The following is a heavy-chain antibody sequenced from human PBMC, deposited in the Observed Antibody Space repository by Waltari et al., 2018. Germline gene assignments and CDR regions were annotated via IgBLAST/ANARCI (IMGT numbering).Heavy chain of an antibody. CDR2: IYYSGST. Sequence: QVQLQESGPGLVKPSETLSLPCTVSGGSISSYYWSWTRQPPGKGLEWIGYIYYSGSTNYNPSLKSRVTISVDTSKNQFSLKLSSVTAADTAVYYCARGGAAAGDFDYWGQGTLVTVSS. CDR3: ARGGAAAGDFDY. D-gene: IGHD6-13*01. CDR1: GGSISSYY. J-gene: IGHJ4*02. V-gene: IGHV4-59*01.